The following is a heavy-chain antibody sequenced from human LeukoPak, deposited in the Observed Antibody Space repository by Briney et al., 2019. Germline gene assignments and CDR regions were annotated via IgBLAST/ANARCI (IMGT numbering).Heavy chain of an antibody. CDR1: GYTFTGYY. V-gene: IGHV1-2*02. D-gene: IGHD2-2*01. CDR3: ARAWVVPAVHDAFDI. Sequence: ASVKVSCKGSGYTFTGYYIHWVRQAPGQGLEWMGWINPNSGGTNYAQKLQGRVTMTRDTSISTAYMELSRLRSDDTAVYYCARAWVVPAVHDAFDIWGQGTMVTVSS. CDR2: INPNSGGT. J-gene: IGHJ3*02.